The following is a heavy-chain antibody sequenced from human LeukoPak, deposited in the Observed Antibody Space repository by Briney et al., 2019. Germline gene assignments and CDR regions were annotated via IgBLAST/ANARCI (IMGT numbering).Heavy chain of an antibody. V-gene: IGHV3-9*01. CDR3: AKDRKSSIASPGGFDY. J-gene: IGHJ4*02. CDR1: GFTFDDYA. D-gene: IGHD6-6*01. Sequence: TGRSLTLSCAASGFTFDDYAMHWVRQAPGEGLEWVSGISWNSGSIGYADSVKGRFTISRDNARNSVYFQMNSLRAEDTALYYCAKDRKSSIASPGGFDYWGQGTLVTVSS. CDR2: ISWNSGSI.